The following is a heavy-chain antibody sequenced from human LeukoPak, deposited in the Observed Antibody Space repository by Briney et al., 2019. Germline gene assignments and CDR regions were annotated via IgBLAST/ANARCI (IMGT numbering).Heavy chain of an antibody. J-gene: IGHJ5*02. V-gene: IGHV4-59*01. CDR1: GVSISSYY. Sequence: SETLSLTCTASGVSISSYYWSWVRQPPGKGLEWIAYIYYSGSTNYNPSLKSRVTISVDTSKNQFSLKLSSVTAADTAVYYCARDGEMATTTYNWFDPWGQGTLVTVSS. CDR3: ARDGEMATTTYNWFDP. CDR2: IYYSGST. D-gene: IGHD5-24*01.